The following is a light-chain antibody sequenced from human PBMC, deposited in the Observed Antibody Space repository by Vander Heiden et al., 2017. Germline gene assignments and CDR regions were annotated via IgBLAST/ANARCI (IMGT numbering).Light chain of an antibody. CDR1: RTLLHSNGYNS. Sequence: IVVTQSPLSLPVPPGEPASISCRSSRTLLHSNGYNSLDWYLQKPGQSPQLLIDLGSNRASGVPDRFSGSGSGTDFTLKISRVEAEDVGVYYCMQALQTPRTFGQGTKVEIK. J-gene: IGKJ1*01. V-gene: IGKV2-28*01. CDR3: MQALQTPRT. CDR2: LGS.